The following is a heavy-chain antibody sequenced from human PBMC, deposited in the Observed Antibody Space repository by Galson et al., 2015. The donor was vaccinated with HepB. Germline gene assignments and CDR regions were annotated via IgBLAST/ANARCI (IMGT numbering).Heavy chain of an antibody. J-gene: IGHJ4*02. Sequence: ETLSLTCAVYGGSFSGYYWSWIRQPPGKGLEWIGEINHSGSTNYNPSLKSRVTISVDTSKNQFSLKLSSVTAADTAVYYCARVGITIFGVVKFDYWGQGTLVTVSS. D-gene: IGHD3-3*01. CDR1: GGSFSGYY. CDR3: ARVGITIFGVVKFDY. V-gene: IGHV4-34*01. CDR2: INHSGST.